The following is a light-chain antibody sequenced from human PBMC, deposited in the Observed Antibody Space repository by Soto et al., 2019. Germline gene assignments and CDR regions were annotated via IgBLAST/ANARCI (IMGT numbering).Light chain of an antibody. CDR1: SSNIGAGYD. CDR2: GNS. CDR3: QSYDSSLSGSGV. Sequence: QSVLTQPPSVSGAPGESVTISCTGSSSNIGAGYDVHWYQQLPGTAPKLLIYGNSNRPSGVPDRFSGSKSGTSASLAITGLQAGDEADYYCQSYDSSLSGSGVFGGGTKVTVL. J-gene: IGLJ2*01. V-gene: IGLV1-40*01.